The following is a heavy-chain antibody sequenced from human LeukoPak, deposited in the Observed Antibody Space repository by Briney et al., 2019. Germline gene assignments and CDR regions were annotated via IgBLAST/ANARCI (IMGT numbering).Heavy chain of an antibody. J-gene: IGHJ4*02. V-gene: IGHV3-21*01. CDR2: ISSSSSYI. Sequence: PGGSLRLSCAASGFTFSSYVMTWVRQAPGKGLEWVSSISSSSSYIYYADSVKGRFTISRDNAKNSLFLQMNSLRAEDTAVYYCTRVRCSGGTCYSSDYWGQGTLVTVSS. CDR1: GFTFSSYV. CDR3: TRVRCSGGTCYSSDY. D-gene: IGHD2-15*01.